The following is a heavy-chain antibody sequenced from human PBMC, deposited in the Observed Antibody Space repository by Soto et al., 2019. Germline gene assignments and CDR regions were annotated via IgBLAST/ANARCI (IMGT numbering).Heavy chain of an antibody. CDR3: ARDLGGWPDY. Sequence: ASVKVSCKASGYIFRSYGITWVRQAPGQRLEWMGWINAGNGNTKYSQKFQGRVTITRDTSASTAYMELSSLRSEDTAVYYCARDLGGWPDYWGQGTLVTVSS. V-gene: IGHV1-3*01. CDR1: GYIFRSYG. CDR2: INAGNGNT. D-gene: IGHD2-15*01. J-gene: IGHJ4*02.